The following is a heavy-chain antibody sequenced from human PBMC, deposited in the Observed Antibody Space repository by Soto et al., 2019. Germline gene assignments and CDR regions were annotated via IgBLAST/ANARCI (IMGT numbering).Heavy chain of an antibody. J-gene: IGHJ4*02. CDR3: ARDVATYYYDSSGYEFDY. Sequence: GGSLRLSCAASGFTFSSYSMNWVRQAPGKGLEWVSSISSSSSYIYYADSVKGRFTISRDNAKNSLYLQMNSLRAEDTAVYYCARDVATYYYDSSGYEFDYWGQGTLVTVSS. CDR1: GFTFSSYS. D-gene: IGHD3-22*01. CDR2: ISSSSSYI. V-gene: IGHV3-21*01.